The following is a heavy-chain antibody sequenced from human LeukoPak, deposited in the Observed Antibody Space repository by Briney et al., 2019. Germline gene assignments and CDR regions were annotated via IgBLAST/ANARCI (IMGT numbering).Heavy chain of an antibody. CDR1: GGSISSYY. D-gene: IGHD4-17*01. J-gene: IGHJ6*03. CDR2: IYYSGST. V-gene: IGHV4-59*08. CDR3: ARRGPATTPYYYYYMDV. Sequence: SETLSLTCTVSGGSISSYYWSWIRQPPGKGLEWIGYIYYSGSTNYNPSLKSRVTISVDTSKNQFSLKLSSVTAADTAVYYCARRGPATTPYYYYYMDVWGKGTTVTVSS.